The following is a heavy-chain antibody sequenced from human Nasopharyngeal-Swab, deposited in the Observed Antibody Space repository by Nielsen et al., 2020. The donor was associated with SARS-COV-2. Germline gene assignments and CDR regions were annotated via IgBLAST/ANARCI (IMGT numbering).Heavy chain of an antibody. Sequence: GESLKISCAASGLTFSSHWMHWVRQAPGKGLVWVSRINSDGNDTIYADSVKGRFTISRDNAKNTLYLQMNSLRAEDTAVYYCARGGTTVYYYYGMDVWGQGTTVTVSS. CDR3: ARGGTTVYYYYGMDV. CDR2: INSDGNDT. J-gene: IGHJ6*02. D-gene: IGHD4-17*01. V-gene: IGHV3-74*01. CDR1: GLTFSSHW.